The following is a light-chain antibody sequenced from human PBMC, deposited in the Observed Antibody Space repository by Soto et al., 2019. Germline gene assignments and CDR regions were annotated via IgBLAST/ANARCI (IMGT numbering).Light chain of an antibody. J-gene: IGKJ4*01. Sequence: EVVLTQSPDTLSLPPGERATLSCRASQSISSYLAWYQQKPGQAPRLLIYDASDRATGIPARFSGSGSGTDFTLTISSLEPEDFAVYYCQQRSNWPLTFGGGTKVEIK. V-gene: IGKV3-11*01. CDR2: DAS. CDR1: QSISSY. CDR3: QQRSNWPLT.